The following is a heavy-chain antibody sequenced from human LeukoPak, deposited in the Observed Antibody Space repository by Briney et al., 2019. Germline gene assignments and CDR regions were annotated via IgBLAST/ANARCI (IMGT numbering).Heavy chain of an antibody. CDR1: GFTFSSYS. D-gene: IGHD3-22*01. CDR2: ISSSSSYI. CDR3: ARDPRHYYDSSGPPIH. J-gene: IGHJ4*02. Sequence: GGSLRLSCAASGFTFSSYSMNWVRQAPGKGLEWVSSISSSSSYIYYADSVKGRFTISRDNAKNSLYLQMNSLRAEDTAVYYCARDPRHYYDSSGPPIHWGQGTLVTVSS. V-gene: IGHV3-21*01.